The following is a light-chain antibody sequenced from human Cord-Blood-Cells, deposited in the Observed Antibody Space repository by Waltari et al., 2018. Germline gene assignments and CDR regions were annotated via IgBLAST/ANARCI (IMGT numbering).Light chain of an antibody. CDR3: SSYTSSSTWV. J-gene: IGLJ3*02. Sequence: QSALTQPASVSGSPGQSITISCTGTSSDVGGYNYVSWYQQHPGKAPKLMIYDVSKRPSGVSNRFSGSKSGNTASLAISGLQAGEEADYYCSSYTSSSTWVFGGGTKLTVL. CDR1: SSDVGGYNY. V-gene: IGLV2-14*01. CDR2: DVS.